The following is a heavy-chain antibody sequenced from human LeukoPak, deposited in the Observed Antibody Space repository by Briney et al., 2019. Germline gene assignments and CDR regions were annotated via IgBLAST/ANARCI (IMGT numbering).Heavy chain of an antibody. CDR1: GYTFTGCY. CDR3: ARGVYCGGDCYPIRGGLYYYGMDV. D-gene: IGHD2-21*02. Sequence: ASVKVSCKASGYTFTGCYMHWVRQAPGQGLEWMGWINPNRGGTNYAQKFQGRVTMTRDTSISTAYMELSRLRSDDTAVYYCARGVYCGGDCYPIRGGLYYYGMDVWGQGTTITVSS. J-gene: IGHJ6*02. V-gene: IGHV1-2*02. CDR2: INPNRGGT.